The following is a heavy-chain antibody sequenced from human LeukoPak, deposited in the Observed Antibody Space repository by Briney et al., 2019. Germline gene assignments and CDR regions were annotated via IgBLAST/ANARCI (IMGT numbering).Heavy chain of an antibody. CDR2: VSGTSEYI. CDR1: GFSFSTYS. Sequence: GGSLRLSCAASGFSFSTYSMIWVRQAPGKGLEWISSVSGTSEYIYYADSVRGRFTISRDNSKNTLYLQMASLRVEDTAVYYCARQFDGSHPNAFDIWGQGTMVTVSS. V-gene: IGHV3-21*01. J-gene: IGHJ3*02. CDR3: ARQFDGSHPNAFDI. D-gene: IGHD1-26*01.